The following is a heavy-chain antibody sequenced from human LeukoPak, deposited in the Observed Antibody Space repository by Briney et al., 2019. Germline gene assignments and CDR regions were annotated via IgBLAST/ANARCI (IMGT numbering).Heavy chain of an antibody. CDR3: VKDHTGKEDK. J-gene: IGHJ4*02. V-gene: IGHV3-43D*04. CDR1: GFTFDDYA. CDR2: ISWDGGST. Sequence: GGSLRLSCAASGFTFDDYAMHWVRQAPGKGLEWVSLISWDGGSTYYADSVKGRFTISRDNSRHTLYLQMNSLSVVDTAVYYCVKDHTGKEDKWGQGTLVTVSS. D-gene: IGHD1-1*01.